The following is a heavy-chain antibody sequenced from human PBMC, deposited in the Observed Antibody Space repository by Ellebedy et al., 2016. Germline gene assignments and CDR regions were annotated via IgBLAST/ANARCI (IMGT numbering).Heavy chain of an antibody. CDR2: FDPEDGET. J-gene: IGHJ4*02. CDR3: ARCYYDSGGLDK. CDR1: GYTLTELS. D-gene: IGHD3-22*01. Sequence: ASVKVSCXVSGYTLTELSMHWVRQAPGKGLEWMGGFDPEDGETIYAQKFQGRVTMTTDTSTGTGYMELRSLRSDDTAMYYCARCYYDSGGLDKWGQGTLVTVSS. V-gene: IGHV1-24*01.